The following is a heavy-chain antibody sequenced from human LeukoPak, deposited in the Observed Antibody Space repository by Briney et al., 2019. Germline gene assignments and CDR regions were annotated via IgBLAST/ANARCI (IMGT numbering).Heavy chain of an antibody. Sequence: PGGSLRLSCAASGFTFSSYAMSWVRQAPGKGLEWVSAISGSGGSTYYADSVKGRFTISRDNSKNTLYLQLNSLKAEDTAVYYCAGRSCGSTSCFYYYYFMDVWGKGTTVTVSS. CDR2: ISGSGGST. CDR3: AGRSCGSTSCFYYYYFMDV. CDR1: GFTFSSYA. J-gene: IGHJ6*03. D-gene: IGHD2-2*01. V-gene: IGHV3-23*01.